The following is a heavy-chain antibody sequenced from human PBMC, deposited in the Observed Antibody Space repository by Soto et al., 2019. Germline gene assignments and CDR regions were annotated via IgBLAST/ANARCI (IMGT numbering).Heavy chain of an antibody. J-gene: IGHJ4*02. Sequence: GGSLSLSCTASGFTLSDHYMSWIRPAPGKGLEWIGYSSNSGSFTRYADSVKGRFSISRDNAKNSLYLQINSLRGDDTAIYYCVKSGDNYNALDYWGQGALVTVSS. D-gene: IGHD1-1*01. CDR3: VKSGDNYNALDY. CDR2: SSNSGSFT. CDR1: GFTLSDHY. V-gene: IGHV3-11*06.